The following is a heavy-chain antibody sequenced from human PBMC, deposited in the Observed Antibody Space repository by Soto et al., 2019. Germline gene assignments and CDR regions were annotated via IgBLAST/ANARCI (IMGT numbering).Heavy chain of an antibody. CDR3: ARFTHYYFDY. J-gene: IGHJ4*02. V-gene: IGHV4-59*08. CDR2: IYYSGNT. Sequence: QVQLQESGPGLVKPSETLSLTCTVSGGSLSNSYWSWIRQPPGKGLEWIVYIYYSGNTIYNPSLKSRVTMSVDTSKNQFSQNLSSVTAADTAMYFCARFTHYYFDYWGQGTLVTVSS. CDR1: GGSLSNSY.